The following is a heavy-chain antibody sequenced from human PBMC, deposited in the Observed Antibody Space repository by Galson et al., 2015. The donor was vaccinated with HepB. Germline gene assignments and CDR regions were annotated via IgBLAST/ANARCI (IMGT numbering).Heavy chain of an antibody. CDR2: INSDGSST. Sequence: SLRLSCAASGFTFSSYWMHWVRQAPGKGLVWVSRINSDGSSTSYADSVKGRFTISRDNAKNTLYLQMNSLRAEDTAVYYCAREAAAGACFDYWGQGTLVTVSS. J-gene: IGHJ4*02. CDR1: GFTFSSYW. V-gene: IGHV3-74*01. CDR3: AREAAAGACFDY. D-gene: IGHD6-13*01.